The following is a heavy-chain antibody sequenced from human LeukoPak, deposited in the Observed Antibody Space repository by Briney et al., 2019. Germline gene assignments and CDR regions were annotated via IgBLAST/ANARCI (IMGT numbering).Heavy chain of an antibody. CDR3: ARDPRVGATTGAFDI. V-gene: IGHV1-69*13. J-gene: IGHJ3*02. Sequence: SVKVSCKASGYTFTGYYMHWVRQAPGQGLEWMVGIIPILGTANYAQKFQGRVTITADESTSTAYMELSSLRSEDTAVYYCARDPRVGATTGAFDIWGQGTMVTVSS. CDR1: GYTFTGYY. CDR2: IIPILGTA. D-gene: IGHD1-26*01.